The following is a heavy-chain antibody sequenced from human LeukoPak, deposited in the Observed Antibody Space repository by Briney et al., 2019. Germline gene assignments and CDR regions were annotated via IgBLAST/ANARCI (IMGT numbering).Heavy chain of an antibody. J-gene: IGHJ4*02. V-gene: IGHV4-39*01. D-gene: IGHD3-3*01. CDR1: GGSISSSSYY. CDR2: IYYSGST. CDR3: ARSYYDFWSGYSQFDY. Sequence: SETLSLTCTVSGGSISSSSYYWGWIRQPPGKGLEWIGSIYYSGSTYYNPSLKSRVTISVDTSKNQFSLKLSSVTAADTAVYYCARSYYDFWSGYSQFDYWGQGTLVTVSS.